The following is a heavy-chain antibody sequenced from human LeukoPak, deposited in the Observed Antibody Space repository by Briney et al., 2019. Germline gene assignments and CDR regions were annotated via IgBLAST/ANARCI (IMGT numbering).Heavy chain of an antibody. CDR1: GFTFSSYA. J-gene: IGHJ4*02. CDR3: AKQPHIVVVPAPFDY. D-gene: IGHD2-2*01. CDR2: ISGSGGST. Sequence: GGSLRLSCAASGFTFSSYAMSWVRQAPGKGLEWVSAISGSGGSTYYADSVKGRFTISRDNSKNTLYLQMNSLSAEDTAVYYCAKQPHIVVVPAPFDYWGQGTLVTVSS. V-gene: IGHV3-23*01.